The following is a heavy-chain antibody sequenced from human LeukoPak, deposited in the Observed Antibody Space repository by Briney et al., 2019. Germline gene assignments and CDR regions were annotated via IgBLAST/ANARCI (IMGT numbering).Heavy chain of an antibody. Sequence: GGSLRLSCAASGFTVSSNYMSCVRQAPGKGLEWGSGIYSGGSAYYADSVKGRFTISRDNSKNTLYLQMNSLRAEDTAVYYCARAGLTPWGSEGKFDCWGQGALVSVSS. CDR1: GFTVSSNY. D-gene: IGHD3-16*01. V-gene: IGHV3-66*01. CDR3: ARAGLTPWGSEGKFDC. CDR2: IYSGGSA. J-gene: IGHJ4*02.